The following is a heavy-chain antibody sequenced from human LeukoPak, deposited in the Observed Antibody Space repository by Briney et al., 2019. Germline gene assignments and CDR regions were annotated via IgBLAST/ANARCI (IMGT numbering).Heavy chain of an antibody. CDR2: IYYSGST. CDR1: GGSISSSSYY. CDR3: ARDPPRWELPTTTFDY. Sequence: SETLSLTCTVSGGSISSSSYYWGWIRQPPGKELEWIGSIYYSGSTYYNPSLKSRVTISVDTSKNQFSLKLSSVTAADTAVYYCARDPPRWELPTTTFDYWGQGTLVTVSS. V-gene: IGHV4-39*07. J-gene: IGHJ4*02. D-gene: IGHD1-26*01.